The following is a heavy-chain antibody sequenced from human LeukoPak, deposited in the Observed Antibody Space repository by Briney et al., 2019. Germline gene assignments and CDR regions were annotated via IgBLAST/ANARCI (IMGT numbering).Heavy chain of an antibody. CDR2: IYTSRNI. Sequence: SETLSLTCTVSGGSVSGYYWSWIRQPAGQGLEWIGRIYTSRNINFNPSLQSRVTMSVDTSKNQVSLKLNSVTAADTAVYYCARNNWNNGFDIWGQGTMVTVSS. D-gene: IGHD1/OR15-1a*01. CDR1: GGSVSGYY. J-gene: IGHJ3*02. CDR3: ARNNWNNGFDI. V-gene: IGHV4-4*07.